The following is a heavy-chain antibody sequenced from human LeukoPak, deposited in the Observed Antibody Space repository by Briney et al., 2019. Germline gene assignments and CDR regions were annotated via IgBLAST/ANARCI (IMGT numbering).Heavy chain of an antibody. D-gene: IGHD1-26*01. CDR3: ARTSSGTYLH. CDR2: ISYDGSTK. Sequence: GGSLRLSCAASGFTSSHYAIHWVRQAPGKGLEWVAVISYDGSTKYYADSVKARFTISRDNAKNSLYLQMNSLRAEDTAVYYCARTSSGTYLHWGQGTLVIVSS. J-gene: IGHJ4*02. V-gene: IGHV3-30-3*01. CDR1: GFTSSHYA.